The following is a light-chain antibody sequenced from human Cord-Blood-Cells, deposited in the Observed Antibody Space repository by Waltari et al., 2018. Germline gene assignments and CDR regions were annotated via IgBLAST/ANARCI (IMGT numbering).Light chain of an antibody. J-gene: IGKJ1*01. Sequence: VIWMPQSPSLLTASTGHKVTISCRLSQGISCCLAWYQQKPGNPPELLIYAASTLQSGVTSWFSGSGAGTEFTLTISCLQSEDFATYYCQQYYSFPWTFGQGTKVEIK. CDR2: AAS. V-gene: IGKV1D-8*03. CDR3: QQYYSFPWT. CDR1: QGISCC.